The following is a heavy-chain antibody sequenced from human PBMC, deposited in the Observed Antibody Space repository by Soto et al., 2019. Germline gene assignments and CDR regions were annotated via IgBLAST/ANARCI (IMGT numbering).Heavy chain of an antibody. D-gene: IGHD5-18*01. CDR2: ISYDGSNK. CDR3: ARDLHTAREVDY. CDR1: GFTFSSYA. V-gene: IGHV3-30-3*01. J-gene: IGHJ4*02. Sequence: QVQLVESGGGVVQPGRSLRLSCAASGFTFSSYAMHWVRQAPGKGLEWVAVISYDGSNKYYADSVKGRFTISRDNSKNTRYLQMNSLRAEDTAVYYCARDLHTAREVDYWGQGTLVTVSA.